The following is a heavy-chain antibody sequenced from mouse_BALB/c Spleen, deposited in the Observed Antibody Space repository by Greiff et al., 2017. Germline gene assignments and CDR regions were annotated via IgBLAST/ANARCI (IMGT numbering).Heavy chain of an antibody. Sequence: VNVVESGPGLVQPSQSLSITCTASGFSFTSYGVHWVRQSPGKGLEWMGVIWSGGSTDYNAAFISRLSISKDNSKSQVFFKMNSLQANDTAIYYCARGGSSGYCMDYWGQGTSVTVSA. CDR3: ARGGSSGYCMDY. V-gene: IGHV2-2*02. J-gene: IGHJ4*01. CDR1: GFSFTSYG. CDR2: IWSGGST. D-gene: IGHD3-1*01.